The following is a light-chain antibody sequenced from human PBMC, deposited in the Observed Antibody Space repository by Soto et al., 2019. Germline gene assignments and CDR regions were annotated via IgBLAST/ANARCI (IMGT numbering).Light chain of an antibody. J-gene: IGLJ1*01. CDR2: EVS. V-gene: IGLV2-23*02. CDR1: SSNVGSYNL. Sequence: QSALTQPASVSGSPGQSITISCTGTSSNVGSYNLVSWYQQHPGKAPKLMIYEVSKRPSGVSNRFSGSKSGNTASLTISGLQAEEEADYHCCSYAGSYTYVFGPGTKVTVL. CDR3: CSYAGSYTYV.